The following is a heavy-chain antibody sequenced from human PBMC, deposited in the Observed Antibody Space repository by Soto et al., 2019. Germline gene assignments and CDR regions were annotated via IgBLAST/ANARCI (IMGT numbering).Heavy chain of an antibody. CDR1: GFIFSNYA. Sequence: EVQVLESGGGLVQPGGSLRLSCAASGFIFSNYAMMWVRQSPGKGLEWVSAMTADGADARYADSVRRRLTISRDNSKSTLYLQMNSLRVEDTAVYYCAKDPNGDYIGAFDFWGQGILVTVSS. CDR2: MTADGADA. V-gene: IGHV3-23*01. CDR3: AKDPNGDYIGAFDF. D-gene: IGHD4-17*01. J-gene: IGHJ3*01.